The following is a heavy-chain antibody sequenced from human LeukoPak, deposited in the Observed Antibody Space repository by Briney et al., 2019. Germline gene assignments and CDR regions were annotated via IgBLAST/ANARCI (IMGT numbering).Heavy chain of an antibody. CDR1: GYTFTSYD. D-gene: IGHD3-16*02. J-gene: IGHJ4*02. CDR2: INPSGGST. Sequence: ASVKVSCKASGYTFTSYDINWVRQAPGQGLEWMGIINPSGGSTSYAQKFQGRVTMTRDTSTSTVYMELSSLRSEDTAVYYCARDGVRDYVWGSYRYVDARSYFDYWGQGTLVTVSS. CDR3: ARDGVRDYVWGSYRYVDARSYFDY. V-gene: IGHV1-46*01.